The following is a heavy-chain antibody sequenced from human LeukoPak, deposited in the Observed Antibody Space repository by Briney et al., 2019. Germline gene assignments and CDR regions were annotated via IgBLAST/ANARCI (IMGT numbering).Heavy chain of an antibody. CDR2: ISSSGSTI. J-gene: IGHJ4*02. CDR1: GGSISSGSYY. Sequence: LSLTCTVSGGSISSGSYYWSWIRQAPGKGLEWVSYISSSGSTIYYADSVKGRFTISRDNAKNSLYLQMNSLRAEDTAVYYCASPREDTAIFDYWGQGTLVTVSS. CDR3: ASPREDTAIFDY. D-gene: IGHD5-18*01. V-gene: IGHV3-11*04.